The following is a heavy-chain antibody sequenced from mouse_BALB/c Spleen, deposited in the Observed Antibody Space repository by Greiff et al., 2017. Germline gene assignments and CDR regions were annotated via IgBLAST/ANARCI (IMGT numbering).Heavy chain of an antibody. V-gene: IGHV5-12-1*01. CDR1: GFAFSSYD. CDR3: ARHGNWYFDV. CDR2: ISSGGGST. D-gene: IGHD1-1*02. Sequence: DVKLVESGGGLVKPGGSLKLSCAASGFAFSSYDMSWVRQTPEKRLEWVAYISSGGGSTYYPDTVKGRFTISRDNAKNTLYLQMSSLKSEDTAMYYCARHGNWYFDVWGAGTTVTVSS. J-gene: IGHJ1*01.